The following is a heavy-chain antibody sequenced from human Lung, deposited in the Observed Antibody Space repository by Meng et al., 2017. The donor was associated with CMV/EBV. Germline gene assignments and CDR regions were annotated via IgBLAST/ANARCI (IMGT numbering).Heavy chain of an antibody. CDR1: GYTFTSYD. V-gene: IGHV1-8*01. CDR2: MNPNSGNT. D-gene: IGHD2-15*01. Sequence: AEVKKPGASVNVSCKASGYTFTSYDIHWVRQATGQGLEWMGWMNPNSGNTGYAQKFQGRVTMTRNTSISTAYMELSSLRSEDTAVYYCARGYCSGGSCPVFDPWGQGTLVTVSS. J-gene: IGHJ5*02. CDR3: ARGYCSGGSCPVFDP.